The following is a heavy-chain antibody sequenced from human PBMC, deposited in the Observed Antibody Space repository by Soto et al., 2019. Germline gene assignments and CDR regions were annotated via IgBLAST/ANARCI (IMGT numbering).Heavy chain of an antibody. Sequence: SGGSLRLSCAASGFTFSSYGMHWVRQAPGKGLEWVAVISYDGSNKYYADSVKGRFTISRDNSKNTLYLQMNSLRAEDTAVYYCAKDIVSIRLVAVAGMIDYWGQGTLVTVSS. J-gene: IGHJ4*02. CDR1: GFTFSSYG. CDR2: ISYDGSNK. D-gene: IGHD6-19*01. V-gene: IGHV3-30*18. CDR3: AKDIVSIRLVAVAGMIDY.